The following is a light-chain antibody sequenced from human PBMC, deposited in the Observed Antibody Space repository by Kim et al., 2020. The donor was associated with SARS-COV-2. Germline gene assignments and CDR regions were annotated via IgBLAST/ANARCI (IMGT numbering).Light chain of an antibody. V-gene: IGLV3-19*01. J-gene: IGLJ2*01. CDR2: GKN. Sequence: SELTQDPAVSVDLGQTVRITCQGDSLRSYYATWYQQKPGQAPILVIYGKNNRPSGIPDRFSGSSSGNTASLTITGTQAGDEADYYCNSRDSNDNVVFGGGTQLTVL. CDR3: NSRDSNDNVV. CDR1: SLRSYY.